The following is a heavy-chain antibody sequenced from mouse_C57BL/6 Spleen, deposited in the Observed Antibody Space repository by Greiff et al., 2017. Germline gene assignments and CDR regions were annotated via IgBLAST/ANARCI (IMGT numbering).Heavy chain of an antibody. V-gene: IGHV1-69*01. CDR1: GYTFTSYW. CDR2: IDPSDSYT. J-gene: IGHJ4*01. D-gene: IGHD1-1*01. Sequence: QVQLKQSGAELVMPGASVKLSCKASGYTFTSYWMHWVKQRPGQGLEWIGEIDPSDSYTNYNQKFKGKSTLTVDKSSSTAYMQLSSLTSEDSAVYYCARYYGSSYDYAMDYWGQGTSVTVSS. CDR3: ARYYGSSYDYAMDY.